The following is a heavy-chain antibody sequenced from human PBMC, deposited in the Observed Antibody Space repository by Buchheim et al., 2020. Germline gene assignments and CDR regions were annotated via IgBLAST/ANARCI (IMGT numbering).Heavy chain of an antibody. CDR1: GGSISSGSYY. CDR2: IYTSGST. V-gene: IGHV4-61*02. D-gene: IGHD3-3*01. Sequence: QVQLQESGPGLVKPSQTLSLTCTVSGGSISSGSYYWSWIRQPAGKGLEWIGRIYTSGSTNYNPSLKSRVTISVDTSKNQFSLKLSSVTAADTAVYYCARDWIGSGYYTGYYYYGMDVWGQGTT. J-gene: IGHJ6*02. CDR3: ARDWIGSGYYTGYYYYGMDV.